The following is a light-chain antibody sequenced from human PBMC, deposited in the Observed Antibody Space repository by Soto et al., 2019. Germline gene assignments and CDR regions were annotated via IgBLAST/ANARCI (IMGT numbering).Light chain of an antibody. V-gene: IGLV2-11*01. CDR1: SSDVGGYNY. Sequence: SALTQPRSVSGSPGQSVTISCTGTSSDVGGYNYVSWYQHHPGKAPKLMIYDVTKRPSGVPDRFSGSKSGNTASLTISGLQTEDEADYYCCSFADTFYVFGTGTKVTVL. J-gene: IGLJ1*01. CDR2: DVT. CDR3: CSFADTFYV.